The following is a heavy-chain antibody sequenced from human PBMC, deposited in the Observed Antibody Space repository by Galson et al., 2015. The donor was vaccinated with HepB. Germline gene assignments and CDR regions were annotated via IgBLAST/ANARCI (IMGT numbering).Heavy chain of an antibody. J-gene: IGHJ4*02. D-gene: IGHD4-17*01. Sequence: SLRLSCAASGFIFSDYYMSWIRQAPGKGLEWLSYISGGTTYSKYADSVKGRFTISRDNAKNSLYLQINSLRADDTAVYYCARVADSDYGDHTHFDYWGQGSLVTFSS. CDR1: GFIFSDYY. CDR2: ISGGTTYS. V-gene: IGHV3-11*06. CDR3: ARVADSDYGDHTHFDY.